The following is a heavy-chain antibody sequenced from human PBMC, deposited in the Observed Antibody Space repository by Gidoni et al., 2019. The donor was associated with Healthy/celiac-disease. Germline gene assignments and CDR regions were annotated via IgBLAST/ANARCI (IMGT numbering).Heavy chain of an antibody. CDR2: ISWNSGSI. J-gene: IGHJ4*02. CDR1: GFTFDDYA. CDR3: AKAFEYSSSSMLDY. D-gene: IGHD6-6*01. Sequence: EVQLVESGGGLVQPGRSLRLSCAASGFTFDDYAMHWVRQAPGKGLEWVSGISWNSGSIGYADSVKGRFTISRDNAKNSLYLQMNSQRAEDTALYYCAKAFEYSSSSMLDYWGQGTLVTVSS. V-gene: IGHV3-9*01.